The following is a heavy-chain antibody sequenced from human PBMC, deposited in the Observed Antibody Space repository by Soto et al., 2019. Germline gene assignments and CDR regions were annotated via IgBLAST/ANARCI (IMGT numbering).Heavy chain of an antibody. CDR1: GFTFSDYP. J-gene: IGHJ6*02. CDR3: ASLPGAVAATDRRGDV. D-gene: IGHD6-19*01. V-gene: IGHV3-30-3*01. Sequence: LRLSCAASGFTFSDYPMHWVRQAPGKGLEWVAVISYDGSNIYHADSVRGRFTISRDNSKNTLYLQMNSLRAEDTAVYYCASLPGAVAATDRRGDVWGQGTTVPSP. CDR2: ISYDGSNI.